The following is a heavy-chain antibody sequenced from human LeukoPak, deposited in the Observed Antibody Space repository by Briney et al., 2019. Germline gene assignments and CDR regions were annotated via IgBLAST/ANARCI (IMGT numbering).Heavy chain of an antibody. D-gene: IGHD6-13*01. CDR1: GFTFSSYA. CDR2: ISGSGGST. CDR3: AKDLRAVAAAADNDY. J-gene: IGHJ4*02. V-gene: IGHV3-23*01. Sequence: GGSLRLPCAASGFTFSSYAMSWVRQAPGKGLEWVSAISGSGGSTYYADSVKSRFTISRDNSKNTLYPQMNSLRAEDTAVYYCAKDLRAVAAAADNDYWGQGTLVTVSS.